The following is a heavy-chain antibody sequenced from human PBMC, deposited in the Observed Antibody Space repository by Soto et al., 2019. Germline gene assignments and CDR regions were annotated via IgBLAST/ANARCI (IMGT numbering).Heavy chain of an antibody. J-gene: IGHJ4*02. CDR3: AAGGGLPRYY. D-gene: IGHD5-12*01. Sequence: QLQLQESGSGLVKPSQTLSLTCAVSGGSISSGGYSWSWIRQPPGKGLEWIGYIYHSGSTYYNPSLERRVTMSLDRSKNQFSLELSSVTAADTAVYYCAAGGGLPRYYWGQGTLVTVSS. CDR2: IYHSGST. CDR1: GGSISSGGYS. V-gene: IGHV4-30-2*01.